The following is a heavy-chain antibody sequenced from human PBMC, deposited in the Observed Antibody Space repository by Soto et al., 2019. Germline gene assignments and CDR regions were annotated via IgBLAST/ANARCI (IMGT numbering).Heavy chain of an antibody. Sequence: GGSLRLSCAASGFTFSGYGMHWVRQAPGKGLEWVAVIRYDGSNTYYADSVKGRFTISRDNPKNSLYLQMNSLRAEDTAVYYCARVSEYCSGGSCYRNFDYWGQGTLVTVSS. CDR1: GFTFSGYG. V-gene: IGHV3-33*01. CDR3: ARVSEYCSGGSCYRNFDY. CDR2: IRYDGSNT. J-gene: IGHJ4*02. D-gene: IGHD2-15*01.